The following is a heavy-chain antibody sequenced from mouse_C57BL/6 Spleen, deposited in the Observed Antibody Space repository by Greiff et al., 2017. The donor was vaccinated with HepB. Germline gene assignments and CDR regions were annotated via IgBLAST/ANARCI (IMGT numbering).Heavy chain of an antibody. J-gene: IGHJ2*01. CDR1: GYTFTDYY. CDR2: INPYNGGT. Sequence: EVQLQQSGPVLVKPGASVKMSCKASGYTFTDYYMNWVKQSHGKSLEWIGVINPYNGGTSYNQKFKGKATLTVDKSSSTAYMELNSLTSEDSAVYYGARRNDYDRRGYFDYWGQGTTLTVSS. V-gene: IGHV1-19*01. CDR3: ARRNDYDRRGYFDY. D-gene: IGHD2-4*01.